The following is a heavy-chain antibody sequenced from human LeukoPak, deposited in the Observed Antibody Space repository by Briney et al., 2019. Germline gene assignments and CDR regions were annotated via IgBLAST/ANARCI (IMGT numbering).Heavy chain of an antibody. CDR1: GFTIFSY. D-gene: IGHD6-13*01. Sequence: PGGSLRLSCAASGFTIFSYMNWVRQAPGKGLEWVSVIYSGGATYYADSVRGRFTISRDNSKNTLFLQMNSLRAEDTAVYYCARTPPYSSSWCFDYWGQGTLVTVSS. CDR3: ARTPPYSSSWCFDY. V-gene: IGHV3-53*01. CDR2: IYSGGAT. J-gene: IGHJ4*02.